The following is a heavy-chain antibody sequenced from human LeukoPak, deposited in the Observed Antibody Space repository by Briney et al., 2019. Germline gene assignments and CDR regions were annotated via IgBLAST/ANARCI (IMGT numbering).Heavy chain of an antibody. D-gene: IGHD6-19*01. Sequence: GGSLRLSCAASGFTLSSYAMHGVRQAPGKGLEWVAVISYDGSNKYYADSVKGRFTISRDNSKNTLYLQMNSLRAEDTAVYYCARGGYSSGWTYFDYWGQGTLVTVSS. CDR1: GFTLSSYA. J-gene: IGHJ4*02. V-gene: IGHV3-30-3*01. CDR2: ISYDGSNK. CDR3: ARGGYSSGWTYFDY.